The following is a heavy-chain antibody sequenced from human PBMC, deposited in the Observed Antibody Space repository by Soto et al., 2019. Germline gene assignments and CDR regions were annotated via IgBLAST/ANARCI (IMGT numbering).Heavy chain of an antibody. CDR3: ARASSYDNSGHDY. J-gene: IGHJ4*02. D-gene: IGHD3-22*01. V-gene: IGHV4-31*03. CDR1: GDSISSGSYY. Sequence: QVQLQESGPGLVKPSQTLSLTCTVSGDSISSGSYYWSWIRQHPGKGLEWIGYIYYSGITYYNPSLKSRVNISVDTSKNQFTLKLTSVSAADTAVYYCARASSYDNSGHDYWGQGTLVTVSS. CDR2: IYYSGIT.